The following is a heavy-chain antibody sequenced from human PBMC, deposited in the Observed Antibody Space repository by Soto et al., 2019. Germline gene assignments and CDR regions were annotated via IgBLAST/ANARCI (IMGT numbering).Heavy chain of an antibody. CDR2: ISAYNGNT. J-gene: IGHJ4*02. D-gene: IGHD3-3*01. CDR1: GYTFTSYG. Sequence: ASVKVSCKASGYTFTSYGISWVRQAPGQGLEWMGWISAYNGNTNYAQKLQGRVTMTTDTSTSTAYMELGSLRSDDTAVYYCATFAPQNYDFWSGYYTSGFDYWGQGTLVTVSS. V-gene: IGHV1-18*01. CDR3: ATFAPQNYDFWSGYYTSGFDY.